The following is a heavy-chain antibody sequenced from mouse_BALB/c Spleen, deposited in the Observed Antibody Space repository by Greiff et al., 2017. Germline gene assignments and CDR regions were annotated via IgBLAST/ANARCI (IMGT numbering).Heavy chain of an antibody. V-gene: IGHV2-6-7*01. Sequence: VQLQQSGPGLVAPSQSLSITCTVSGFSLTGYGVNWVRQPPGKGLEWLGMIWGDGSTDYNSALKSRLSISKDNSKGQVFLKMNSLQTDDTARYYCARDRAMITAAGAMDYWGQGTSVTVSS. CDR1: GFSLTGYG. D-gene: IGHD2-4*01. CDR2: IWGDGST. CDR3: ARDRAMITAAGAMDY. J-gene: IGHJ4*01.